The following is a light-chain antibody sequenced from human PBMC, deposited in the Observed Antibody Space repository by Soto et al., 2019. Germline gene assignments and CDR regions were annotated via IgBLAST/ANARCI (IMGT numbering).Light chain of an antibody. CDR3: SPYTSSSTFWV. CDR2: EVS. Sequence: QSVLTQPASVSGSPGQSITISCTGTSSDVGGYNYVSWYQQHPGKAPKLMIYEVSNRPSGVSNRFSGSKSGNTASLTISGLQAEDEADYYCSPYTSSSTFWVFGGGTKLTVL. CDR1: SSDVGGYNY. J-gene: IGLJ3*02. V-gene: IGLV2-14*01.